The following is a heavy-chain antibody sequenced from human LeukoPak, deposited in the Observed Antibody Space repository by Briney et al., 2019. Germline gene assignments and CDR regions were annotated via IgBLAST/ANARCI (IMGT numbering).Heavy chain of an antibody. Sequence: PSETLSLTCAVYGGSFSGYYWSWIRQPPGKGLEWIGEINHSGSTNYNPSLKSRVTISVDTSKNQFSLKLSSVTAADTAVYYCAGHYYDSSGYKYDYWGQGTLVTVSS. J-gene: IGHJ4*02. CDR2: INHSGST. CDR1: GGSFSGYY. V-gene: IGHV4-34*01. CDR3: AGHYYDSSGYKYDY. D-gene: IGHD3-22*01.